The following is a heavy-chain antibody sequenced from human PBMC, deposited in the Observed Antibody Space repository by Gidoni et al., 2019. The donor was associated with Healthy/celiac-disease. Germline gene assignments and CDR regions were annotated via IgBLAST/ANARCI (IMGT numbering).Heavy chain of an antibody. D-gene: IGHD2-15*01. Sequence: LESGGDVVQPGTSLTLSCQASGFSFDPYSIHWVRLTPGKGLEWVAVISYHSVNKFYADSVTGRFTISRDNAKNTAYLDITGLRPDDTAKYFCARDVRHYSFYYGMDVWGLGTTVTVSS. CDR2: ISYHSVNK. CDR3: ARDVRHYSFYYGMDV. CDR1: GFSFDPYS. V-gene: IGHV3-30*03. J-gene: IGHJ6*02.